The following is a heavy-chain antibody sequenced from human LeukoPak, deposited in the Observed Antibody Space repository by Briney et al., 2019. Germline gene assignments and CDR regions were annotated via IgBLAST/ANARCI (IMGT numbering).Heavy chain of an antibody. CDR1: GFTFSNAW. J-gene: IGHJ4*02. V-gene: IGHV3-15*01. CDR3: TTGPITIFGVVIALEYYFDY. D-gene: IGHD3-3*01. Sequence: SGGSLRLSCAASGFTFSNAWMSWVRQAPGKGLEGVGRIKSKTDGGTTDYAAPVKGRFTISRDDSKNTLYLQMNSLKTEDTAVYYCTTGPITIFGVVIALEYYFDYWGQGTLVTVSS. CDR2: IKSKTDGGTT.